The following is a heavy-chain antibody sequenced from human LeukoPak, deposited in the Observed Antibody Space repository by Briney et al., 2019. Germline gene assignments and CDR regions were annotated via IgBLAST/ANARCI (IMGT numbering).Heavy chain of an antibody. V-gene: IGHV3-30*18. CDR3: AKDAGYSSGSSDY. CDR2: ISYDGSNK. Sequence: GGSLRLSCAASGFTFSSYGMHWVRQAPGKWLEWVAVISYDGSNKYYADSVKGRFTISRDNSKNTLYLQMNSLRAEDTAVYYCAKDAGYSSGSSDYWGQGTLVTVSS. CDR1: GFTFSSYG. J-gene: IGHJ4*02. D-gene: IGHD6-19*01.